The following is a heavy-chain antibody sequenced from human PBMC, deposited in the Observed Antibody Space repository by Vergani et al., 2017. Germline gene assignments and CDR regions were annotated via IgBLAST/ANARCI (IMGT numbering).Heavy chain of an antibody. CDR2: IYSGGST. CDR3: ARVKRTRGDQSDYGDYYYYYYGMDV. Sequence: EVQLVESGGGLVQPGGSLRLSCAASGFTVSSNYMSWVRQAPGKGMEWVSVIYSGGSTYYADSVKGRFTISRHNSKNTLYLQMNSLRAEDTAVYYSARVKRTRGDQSDYGDYYYYYYGMDVWGQGTTVTVSS. J-gene: IGHJ6*02. CDR1: GFTVSSNY. V-gene: IGHV3-53*04. D-gene: IGHD4-17*01.